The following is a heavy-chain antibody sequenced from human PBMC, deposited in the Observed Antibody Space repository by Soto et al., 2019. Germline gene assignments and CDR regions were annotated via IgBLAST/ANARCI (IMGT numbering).Heavy chain of an antibody. Sequence: EVQLLEAGGGLVQPGGSLRLSCAASGFAFSSYAMNWVRQAPGKGLEWVSGISDSGGSTYYADSVRGRFTISRDSSNKMVYLQMNSPRAEETAVYFCAKDVYGGNHNWFFDLWGRGTLVTVSS. J-gene: IGHJ2*01. CDR1: GFAFSSYA. CDR2: ISDSGGST. CDR3: AKDVYGGNHNWFFDL. V-gene: IGHV3-23*01. D-gene: IGHD2-15*01.